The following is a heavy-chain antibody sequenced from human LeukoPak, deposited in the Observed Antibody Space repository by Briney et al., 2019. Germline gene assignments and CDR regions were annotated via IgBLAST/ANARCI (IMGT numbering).Heavy chain of an antibody. CDR1: GFTFSRYS. J-gene: IGHJ4*02. Sequence: GGSLRLSCAASGFTFSRYSMNWVRQAPGKGLEWVASISSTSTFIYSADSVKGRFTISRDNSKNTLYLQMNSLRAEDTAVYYCAKDFDSSGYYYGSIDYWGQGTLVTVSS. D-gene: IGHD3-22*01. V-gene: IGHV3-21*01. CDR2: ISSTSTFI. CDR3: AKDFDSSGYYYGSIDY.